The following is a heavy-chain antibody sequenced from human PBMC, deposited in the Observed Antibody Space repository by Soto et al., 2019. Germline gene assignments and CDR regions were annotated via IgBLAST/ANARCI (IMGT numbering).Heavy chain of an antibody. D-gene: IGHD2-21*02. CDR3: ARSPEVVTAIPAAFDI. V-gene: IGHV1-69*01. CDR1: GGTFSSYA. J-gene: IGHJ3*02. CDR2: IIPIFGTA. Sequence: QVQLVQSGAEVKKPGSSVKVSCKASGGTFSSYAISWVRQAPGQGLEWMGGIIPIFGTANYEQKFQGRVTITAYESKSTAYMELSSLRSEDTAVYYCARSPEVVTAIPAAFDIWGQGTMVTVSS.